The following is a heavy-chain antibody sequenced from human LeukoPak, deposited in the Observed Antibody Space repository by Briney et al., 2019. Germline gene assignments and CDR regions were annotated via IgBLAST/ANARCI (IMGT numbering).Heavy chain of an antibody. D-gene: IGHD2-15*01. CDR3: ASKYCSGGSCYSWYNAFDI. V-gene: IGHV3-33*01. CDR2: IWYDGSNK. CDR1: GFTFSSYG. J-gene: IGHJ3*02. Sequence: PGRSPRLSCAASGFTFSSYGMHWVRQAPGKGLEWVAVIWYDGSNKYYADSVKGRFTISRDNPKNTLYLQMSSLRAEDTAVYYCASKYCSGGSCYSWYNAFDIWGQGTMVTVSS.